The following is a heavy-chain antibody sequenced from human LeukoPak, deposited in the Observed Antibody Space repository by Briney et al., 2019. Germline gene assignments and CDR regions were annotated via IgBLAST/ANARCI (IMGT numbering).Heavy chain of an antibody. D-gene: IGHD2-2*03. CDR1: GYTFTSYG. CDR3: ARDRGSGVDIVVVPAATYDY. V-gene: IGHV1-18*01. CDR2: ISAYNGNT. J-gene: IGHJ4*02. Sequence: ASVKVSCKASGYTFTSYGISWVRQAPGQGLEWMGWISAYNGNTNYAQKLQGRVTMTTDTSTSTAYMELRSLRSDDTAVYYCARDRGSGVDIVVVPAATYDYWGQGTLVTVSS.